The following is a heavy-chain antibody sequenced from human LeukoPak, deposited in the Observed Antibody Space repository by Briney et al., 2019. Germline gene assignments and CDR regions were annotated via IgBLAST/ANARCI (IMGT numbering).Heavy chain of an antibody. Sequence: ASVKVSCKASGYTFTGYYMHWVRQAPGQGLEWMGWINPNSGGTNYAQKFQGRVTMTRDTSISTAYMELSRLRSDDTAVYYCARVGSGWYESWFDPWGQGTLVTVSS. D-gene: IGHD6-19*01. CDR1: GYTFTGYY. V-gene: IGHV1-2*02. CDR2: INPNSGGT. CDR3: ARVGSGWYESWFDP. J-gene: IGHJ5*02.